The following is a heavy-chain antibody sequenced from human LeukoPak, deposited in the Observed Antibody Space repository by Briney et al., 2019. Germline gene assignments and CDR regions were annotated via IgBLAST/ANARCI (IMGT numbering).Heavy chain of an antibody. V-gene: IGHV3-53*01. CDR2: IYSGGST. D-gene: IGHD5-24*01. J-gene: IGHJ4*02. Sequence: GGSLRLSCAASGFTFSNYAMSWVRQAPGKGLEWVSVIYSGGSTYYADSVKGRFTISRDNSKNTLYLQMNSLRAEDTAVYYCARGEGEMATVYFDYWGQGTLVTVSS. CDR1: GFTFSNYA. CDR3: ARGEGEMATVYFDY.